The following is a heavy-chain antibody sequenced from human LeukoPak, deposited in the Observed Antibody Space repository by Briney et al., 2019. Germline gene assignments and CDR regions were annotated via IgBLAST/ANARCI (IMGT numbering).Heavy chain of an antibody. Sequence: ASVKVSCKASGYTFTSYDINWVRQATGQGLEWMGWMNPNSGNTGYAQKFQGRVTMTRNTSISTAHMELSSLRSEDTAVYYCARGSRDTAMVPSYYYYYYMDVWGKGTTVTISS. CDR2: MNPNSGNT. J-gene: IGHJ6*03. V-gene: IGHV1-8*01. CDR3: ARGSRDTAMVPSYYYYYYMDV. D-gene: IGHD5-18*01. CDR1: GYTFTSYD.